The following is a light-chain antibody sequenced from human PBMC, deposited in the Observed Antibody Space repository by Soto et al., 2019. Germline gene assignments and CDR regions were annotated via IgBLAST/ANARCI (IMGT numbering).Light chain of an antibody. J-gene: IGKJ1*01. CDR3: QQYHSYST. CDR2: AAS. CDR1: QNINTW. V-gene: IGKV1-5*03. Sequence: DIQLTQSPSFLSASVGDRVTITCRASQNINTWLSWHQQKPGKAPKLLIYAASTLQSGVPLRFSGTGSGTEFTLTISSLQPDDFATYYCQQYHSYSTFGQGTKV.